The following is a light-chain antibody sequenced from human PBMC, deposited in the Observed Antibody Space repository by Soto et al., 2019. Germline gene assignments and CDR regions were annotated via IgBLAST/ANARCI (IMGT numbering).Light chain of an antibody. CDR2: EGS. Sequence: QSALTQPASVSGSPGQSITISCTGTSSDVGSYNLVSWYQQHPGKAPKLMIYEGSKRPSGVSNRFSGSKSGNTASLTISGLQAEDEADYYCSSYTSNNTQVFGTGTKVTVL. J-gene: IGLJ1*01. CDR1: SSDVGSYNL. V-gene: IGLV2-14*02. CDR3: SSYTSNNTQV.